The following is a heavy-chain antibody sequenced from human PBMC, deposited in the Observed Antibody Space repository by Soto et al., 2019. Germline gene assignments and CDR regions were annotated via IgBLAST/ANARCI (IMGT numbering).Heavy chain of an antibody. CDR3: ARDPLPITGTTRIRDY. CDR2: TIPIFGTA. J-gene: IGHJ4*02. Sequence: QVQLVQSGAEVKKPGSSVKVSCKASGGTFSSYAISWVRQAPGQGLEWMGGTIPIFGTANYAQKFQGRVTITADESTSTAYMELSSLRSEDTAVYYCARDPLPITGTTRIRDYWGQGTLVTVSS. V-gene: IGHV1-69*12. D-gene: IGHD1-20*01. CDR1: GGTFSSYA.